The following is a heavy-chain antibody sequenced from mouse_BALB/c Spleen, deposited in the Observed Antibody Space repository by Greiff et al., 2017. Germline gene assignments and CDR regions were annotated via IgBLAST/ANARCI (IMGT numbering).Heavy chain of an antibody. CDR3: TRGDYDYDWFAY. V-gene: IGHV1-5*01. CDR2: IYPGNSDT. D-gene: IGHD2-4*01. CDR1: GYTFTSYW. J-gene: IGHJ3*01. Sequence: SGTVLARPGASVKMSCKASGYTFTSYWMHWVKQRPGQGLEWIGFIYPGNSDTSYNQKFKGKAKLTAVTSTSTAYMELSRLTNEDSAVYDCTRGDYDYDWFAYWGQGTLVTVSA.